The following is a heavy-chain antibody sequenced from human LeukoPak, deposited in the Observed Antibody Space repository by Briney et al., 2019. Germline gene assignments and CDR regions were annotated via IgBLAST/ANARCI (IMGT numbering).Heavy chain of an antibody. CDR1: GYSFTNYW. Sequence: GESLKISCKGSGYSFTNYWIGWVRQMPGKGLEWMGIIYPGDSDTRYSPSFQGQVTISADKSISTAYLQWSSLKASDTAMYYCARLPPRQYNWNYGVDYWGQGTLVTVSS. CDR3: ARLPPRQYNWNYGVDY. J-gene: IGHJ4*02. CDR2: IYPGDSDT. V-gene: IGHV5-51*01. D-gene: IGHD1-7*01.